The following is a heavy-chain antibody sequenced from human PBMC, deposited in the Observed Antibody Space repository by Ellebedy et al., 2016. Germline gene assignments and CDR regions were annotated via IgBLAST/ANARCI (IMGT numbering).Heavy chain of an antibody. Sequence: GGSLRLSCAASGFTFDDYTMHWVRQAPGKGLEWVSLISWDGGSTYYADSVKGRFTISRDNSKNSLYLQMNSLRTEDTALYYCAKEGTRYSSGWYDYFDYWGQGTLVTVSS. CDR1: GFTFDDYT. CDR2: ISWDGGST. D-gene: IGHD6-19*01. CDR3: AKEGTRYSSGWYDYFDY. J-gene: IGHJ4*02. V-gene: IGHV3-43*01.